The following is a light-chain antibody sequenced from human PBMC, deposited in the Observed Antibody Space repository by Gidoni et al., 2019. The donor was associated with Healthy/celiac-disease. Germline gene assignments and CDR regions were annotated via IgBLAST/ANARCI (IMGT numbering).Light chain of an antibody. V-gene: IGKV3-11*01. Sequence: EIVLTQSPATLSLSPGERATISCRASQSVSSYLAWYQQKPGQAPRLLIYDASNRATGIPARFSGSGSGTDFTLTISSLEPEDFAVYYCQQRSNWPWTFXQXTKVEIK. CDR2: DAS. CDR3: QQRSNWPWT. CDR1: QSVSSY. J-gene: IGKJ1*01.